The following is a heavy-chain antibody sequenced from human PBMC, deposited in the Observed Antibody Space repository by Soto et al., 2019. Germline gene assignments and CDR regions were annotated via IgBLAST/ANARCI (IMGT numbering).Heavy chain of an antibody. Sequence: GGSLRLSCAASGFTFSDYPMHWVRQAPGKGLEWVAVISYDGRVKYYVDSVKGRFTISRDDSKNTLYLQMNSLRVDDMAVYYCARDFIVGAPDYFDYWGQGTLVTVSS. D-gene: IGHD1-26*01. V-gene: IGHV3-30*04. CDR1: GFTFSDYP. CDR3: ARDFIVGAPDYFDY. CDR2: ISYDGRVK. J-gene: IGHJ4*02.